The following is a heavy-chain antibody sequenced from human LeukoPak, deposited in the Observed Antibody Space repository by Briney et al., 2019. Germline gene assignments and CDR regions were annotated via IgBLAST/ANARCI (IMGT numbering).Heavy chain of an antibody. J-gene: IGHJ4*02. Sequence: PSETLSLTCTVSGGSISSYYWSWIRQPPGKGLEWIGYIYYSGSTNYNPSLKSRVTISLETSKNQLSLKLRSVTAADTAVYYCAGHHPRNTVDFWGQGTLVTVSS. CDR3: AGHHPRNTVDF. CDR2: IYYSGST. V-gene: IGHV4-59*08. D-gene: IGHD2/OR15-2a*01. CDR1: GGSISSYY.